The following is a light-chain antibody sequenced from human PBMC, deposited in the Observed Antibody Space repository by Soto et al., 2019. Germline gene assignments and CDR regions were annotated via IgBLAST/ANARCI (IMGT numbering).Light chain of an antibody. CDR1: QGISSY. CDR3: QKYNSAPLT. J-gene: IGKJ4*01. V-gene: IGKV1-9*01. CDR2: AAS. Sequence: IQLTQSPSSLSGSVGDIVTITCRASQGISSYLAWYQQKPGKAPKLLIYAASTLQSGVPSRFSGSGSGTEFTLSISSLQPEDVATYYCQKYNSAPLTFGGGTKVDI.